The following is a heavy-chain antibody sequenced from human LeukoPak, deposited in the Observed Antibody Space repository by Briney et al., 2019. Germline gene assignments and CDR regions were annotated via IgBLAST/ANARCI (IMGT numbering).Heavy chain of an antibody. CDR1: GGSISSGGYY. CDR2: IYYSGST. Sequence: SETLSLTCTVSGGSISSGGYYWSWIRQHPGKGLEWIGYIYYSGSTYYNPSLKSRVTISVDTSKNQFSLKLSSVTAADTAVYYCARVAGSPAFYAFDTWGQGTMVTVSS. CDR3: ARVAGSPAFYAFDT. J-gene: IGHJ3*02. D-gene: IGHD3-10*01. V-gene: IGHV4-30-4*08.